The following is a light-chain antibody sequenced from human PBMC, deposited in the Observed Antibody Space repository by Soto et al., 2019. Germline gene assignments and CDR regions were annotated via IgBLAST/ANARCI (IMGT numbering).Light chain of an antibody. V-gene: IGKV1-39*01. CDR3: QHSYGTPRT. CDR1: QSINSY. CDR2: AVS. Sequence: DIQMTQSPSSLSASVGDRVTITCRASQSINSYLNWYQQKPGKAPKVLIYAVSSLQSGVPSRFSGSGSGTDFTLTITSLQPEDSATYYCQHSYGTPRTFGQGTKVDI. J-gene: IGKJ1*01.